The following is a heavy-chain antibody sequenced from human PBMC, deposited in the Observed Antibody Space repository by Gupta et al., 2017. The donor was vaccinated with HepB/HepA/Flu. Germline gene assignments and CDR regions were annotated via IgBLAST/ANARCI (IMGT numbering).Heavy chain of an antibody. Sequence: WIRQPPGKGLEWIGYIYYSGSTNYNPSLKSRVTISVDTSKNQFSRKLSSVTAADTAVYYCARGEMATTNNWFDPWGQGTLVTVSS. V-gene: IGHV4-59*01. CDR3: ARGEMATTNNWFDP. J-gene: IGHJ5*02. CDR2: IYYSGST. D-gene: IGHD5-24*01.